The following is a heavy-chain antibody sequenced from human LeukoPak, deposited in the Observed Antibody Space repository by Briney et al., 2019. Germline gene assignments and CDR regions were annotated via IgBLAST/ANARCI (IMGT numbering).Heavy chain of an antibody. D-gene: IGHD6-6*01. V-gene: IGHV3-23*01. J-gene: IGHJ6*02. Sequence: PGGSLRLSCAASGFTFSSYAMSWVRQAPGKGLEWVSAISGSGGSTYYADSVKGRFTISRDNSKNTLYLQMNSLQTEDTAVYYCTTDPSSSYYYYYYGMDVWGQGTTVTVSS. CDR1: GFTFSSYA. CDR2: ISGSGGST. CDR3: TTDPSSSYYYYYYGMDV.